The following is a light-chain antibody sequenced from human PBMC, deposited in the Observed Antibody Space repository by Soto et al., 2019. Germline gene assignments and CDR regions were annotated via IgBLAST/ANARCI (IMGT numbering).Light chain of an antibody. CDR2: RAF. J-gene: IGKJ1*01. CDR1: QSVSSGY. V-gene: IGKV3-20*01. Sequence: EIVLTQSPGTLSLSPRERATLSCRSSQSVSSGYLAWYQQKPGQAPRLLIFRAFNRATGIPDRFSGSGSGTDFTLTISRLEPEDFAVYYCQQYVASPPSWTFGQGTKVEIK. CDR3: QQYVASPPSWT.